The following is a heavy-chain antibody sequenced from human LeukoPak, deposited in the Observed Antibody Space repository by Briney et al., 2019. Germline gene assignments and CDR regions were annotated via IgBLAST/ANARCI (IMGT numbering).Heavy chain of an antibody. V-gene: IGHV3-11*01. CDR3: ARGDGAAADY. D-gene: IGHD6-13*01. CDR1: GFTFSDYY. Sequence: PGGSLRLSCAASGFTFSDYYMSWIRQAPGKGLEWISYISSSSSGIMYADSVKGRFTNSRANAKNSLFLQMNSMRVEDTAVYFCARGDGAAADYWGQGTLVIVSS. CDR2: ISSSSSGI. J-gene: IGHJ4*02.